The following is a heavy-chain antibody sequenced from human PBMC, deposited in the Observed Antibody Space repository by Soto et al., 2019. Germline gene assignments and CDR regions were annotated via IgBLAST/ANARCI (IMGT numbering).Heavy chain of an antibody. J-gene: IGHJ6*02. V-gene: IGHV3-48*02. D-gene: IGHD3-3*01. CDR2: VSMDSDTI. Sequence: PGGSLRLSCKASGFDFSTYSMNWVRQAPGKGLEWIAYVSMDSDTIHYADSVKGRFTTSRDDPENSLYLQMNSLRDEDTATYYCARLYYDYVWGQGTTVTVSS. CDR3: ARLYYDYV. CDR1: GFDFSTYS.